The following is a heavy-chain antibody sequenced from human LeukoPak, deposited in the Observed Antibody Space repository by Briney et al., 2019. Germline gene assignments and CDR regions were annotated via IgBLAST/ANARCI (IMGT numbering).Heavy chain of an antibody. Sequence: ASVKVSCKASGYTFTSYGISWVRQAPGQGLEWMGWISAYNGNTNYAQKLQGRVTMTTDTSTSTAYMELRSLRSDDTAVYYCARGASRGYYDSSGYYGWGQGTLVTVSS. D-gene: IGHD3-22*01. V-gene: IGHV1-18*01. CDR2: ISAYNGNT. CDR3: ARGASRGYYDSSGYYG. CDR1: GYTFTSYG. J-gene: IGHJ4*02.